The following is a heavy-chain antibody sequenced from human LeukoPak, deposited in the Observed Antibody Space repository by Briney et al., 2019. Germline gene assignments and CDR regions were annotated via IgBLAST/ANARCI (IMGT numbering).Heavy chain of an antibody. D-gene: IGHD3-16*01. CDR2: IYYSGST. V-gene: IGHV4-59*01. Sequence: SETLSLTCTVSGGSISNYYWSWIRQPPGKGLEWIGYIYYSGSTNYNPSLKSRVTLSVDTSKNHFSLKLNSVTTADTAVYYCTRGAGWLIDYWGQGILVTVSS. J-gene: IGHJ4*02. CDR3: TRGAGWLIDY. CDR1: GGSISNYY.